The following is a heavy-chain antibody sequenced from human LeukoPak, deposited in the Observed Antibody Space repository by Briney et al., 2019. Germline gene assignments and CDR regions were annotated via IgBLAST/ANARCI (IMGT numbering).Heavy chain of an antibody. V-gene: IGHV3-33*01. CDR1: EFTFSNYD. J-gene: IGHJ4*02. CDR3: ARDSGSGWTYLDY. CDR2: IWSDGSNE. D-gene: IGHD6-19*01. Sequence: GGSLRLSCAASEFTFSNYDMHWVRQAPGKGLEWVAVIWSDGSNEYYADSVKGRFTISRDNSKNTVFLQMNSLRAEDTAVYYCARDSGSGWTYLDYWGQGTLVTVSP.